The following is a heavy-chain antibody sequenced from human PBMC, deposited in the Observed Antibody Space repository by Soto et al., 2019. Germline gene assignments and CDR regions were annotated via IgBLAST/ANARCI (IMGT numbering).Heavy chain of an antibody. CDR3: TREVSAVFDY. CDR2: IDSDGSST. CDR1: GLTFSNYW. Sequence: GGSLRLSCTASGLTFSNYWVHWVRQTPGKGLVWVSRIDSDGSSTTYADSVKGRFTISRDNAKNTLYLQMNSLRAEDTAVYYCTREVSAVFDYWGQGTLVTVSS. J-gene: IGHJ4*02. V-gene: IGHV3-74*01. D-gene: IGHD6-25*01.